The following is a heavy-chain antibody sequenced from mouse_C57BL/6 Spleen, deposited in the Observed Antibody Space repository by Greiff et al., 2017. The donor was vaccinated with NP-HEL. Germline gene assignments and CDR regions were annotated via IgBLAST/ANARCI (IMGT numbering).Heavy chain of an antibody. Sequence: QVQLKQSGAELARPGASVKLSCKASGYTFTSYGISWVKQRTGQGLEWIGEIYPRSGNTYYNEKFKGKATLTADKSSSTAYMELRSLTSEDSAVYFCARSPYDYDGYYYAMDYWGQGTSVTVSS. CDR1: GYTFTSYG. CDR3: ARSPYDYDGYYYAMDY. CDR2: IYPRSGNT. V-gene: IGHV1-81*01. D-gene: IGHD2-4*01. J-gene: IGHJ4*01.